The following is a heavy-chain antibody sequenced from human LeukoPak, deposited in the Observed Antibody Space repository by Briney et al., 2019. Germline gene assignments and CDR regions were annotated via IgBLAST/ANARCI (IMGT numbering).Heavy chain of an antibody. D-gene: IGHD6-13*01. J-gene: IGHJ5*02. CDR3: AKGGGYSSWQTRHWFDP. CDR1: GFTFSSYG. V-gene: IGHV3-30*18. Sequence: GGSLRLSCAASGFTFSSYGMHWVRQAPGKGLEWVAVISYDGSNKYYADSVKGRFTISRGNSKNTLYLQMNSLRAEDTAVYYCAKGGGYSSWQTRHWFDPWGQGTLVTVSS. CDR2: ISYDGSNK.